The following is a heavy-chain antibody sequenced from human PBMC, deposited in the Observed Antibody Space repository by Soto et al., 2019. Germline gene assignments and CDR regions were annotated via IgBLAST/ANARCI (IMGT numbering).Heavy chain of an antibody. CDR3: ARGIPIAVADSYYYYGMDV. CDR1: GGSISSYY. D-gene: IGHD6-19*01. V-gene: IGHV4-59*01. CDR2: IYYSGST. Sequence: SETLSLTCTVSGGSISSYYWSWIRQPPGKGLEWIGYIYYSGSTNYNPSLKSRVTISVDTSKNQFSLKLSSVTAADTAVYYCARGIPIAVADSYYYYGMDVWGQGTTVTVSS. J-gene: IGHJ6*02.